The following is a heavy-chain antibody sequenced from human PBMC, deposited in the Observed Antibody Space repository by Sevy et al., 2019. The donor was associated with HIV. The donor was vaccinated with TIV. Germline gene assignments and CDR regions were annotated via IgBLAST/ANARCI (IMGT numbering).Heavy chain of an antibody. Sequence: GGSLRLSCSASGFIFSNYAMHWVRQAPGKGLEYVSGLSRHNAGSTYYADSVNGRFTISRDNSKNTLYLQMTSLRTGDTAVYYCVKDRIETILWSKGDWFDPWVQGTLVTVSS. J-gene: IGHJ5*02. V-gene: IGHV3-64D*06. CDR3: VKDRIETILWSKGDWFDP. D-gene: IGHD3-9*01. CDR2: LSRHNAGST. CDR1: GFIFSNYA.